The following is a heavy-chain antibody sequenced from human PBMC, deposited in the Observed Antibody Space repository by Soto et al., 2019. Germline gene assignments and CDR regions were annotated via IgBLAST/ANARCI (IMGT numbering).Heavy chain of an antibody. CDR3: ARSRDVYNFVGDC. CDR2: INIDVSRT. Sequence: EVQLVESGGGLVQPGGSLRLSCAASGFTLSSYWMNWVRQAPGKGLVWISRINIDVSRTSYADSVKGRFTISRDNAKNTMYLKVNSLRAEDTAVYYWARSRDVYNFVGDCWGQGTLVTVSS. CDR1: GFTLSSYW. D-gene: IGHD1-1*01. J-gene: IGHJ4*02. V-gene: IGHV3-74*01.